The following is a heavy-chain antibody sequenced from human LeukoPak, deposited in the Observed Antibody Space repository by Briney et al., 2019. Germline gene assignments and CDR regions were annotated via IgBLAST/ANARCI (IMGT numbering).Heavy chain of an antibody. CDR1: GFTLSSYW. V-gene: IGHV3-7*01. J-gene: IGHJ4*02. Sequence: PGGSLRLSCAASGFTLSSYWMSWVRQAPGKGLEWVANIKQDGSEKYYVDSVKGRFTISRDNAKNSLYLQMNSLRAEDTAVYYCARLVWSGSYYFDYWGQGTLVTVSS. D-gene: IGHD1-26*01. CDR3: ARLVWSGSYYFDY. CDR2: IKQDGSEK.